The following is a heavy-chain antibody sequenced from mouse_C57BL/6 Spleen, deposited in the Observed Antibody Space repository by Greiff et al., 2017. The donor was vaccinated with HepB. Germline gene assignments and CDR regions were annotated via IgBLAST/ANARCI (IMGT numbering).Heavy chain of an antibody. Sequence: VQLQESGPVLVKPGASVKMSCKASGYTFTDYYMNWVKQSHGKSLEWIGVINPYNGGTSYNQKFKGKATLTVDKSSSTAYMELNSLTAEDSAVYYCASAGGYDGTWFAYWGQGTLVTVSA. CDR1: GYTFTDYY. CDR3: ASAGGYDGTWFAY. J-gene: IGHJ3*01. CDR2: INPYNGGT. V-gene: IGHV1-19*01. D-gene: IGHD2-2*01.